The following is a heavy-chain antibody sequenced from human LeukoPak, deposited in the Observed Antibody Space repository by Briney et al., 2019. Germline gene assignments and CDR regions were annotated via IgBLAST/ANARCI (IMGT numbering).Heavy chain of an antibody. CDR3: VRHGGALDY. Sequence: GGSLRLSCAASGFTLSKLWMSWVRQAPGKGLEGVAYIKQDGSESNYIDSVRGRFTISRDNAKNSLNLQMNSLRAEDTAVYYCVRHGGALDYWGQGTLVTVSS. CDR1: GFTLSKLW. J-gene: IGHJ4*02. V-gene: IGHV3-7*01. D-gene: IGHD3-10*01. CDR2: IKQDGSES.